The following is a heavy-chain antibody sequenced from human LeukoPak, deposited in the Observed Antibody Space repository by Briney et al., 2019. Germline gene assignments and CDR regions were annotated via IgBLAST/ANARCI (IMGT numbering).Heavy chain of an antibody. Sequence: PSETLSLTCAVYGGSFSGYYWSWIRQPPGKGLEWIGEINHSGSTNYNPSLKGRVTISVDTSKNQISLRLSSVTAADTAVYYCARVRFLEWPAPMDVWGKGTTVTVSS. D-gene: IGHD3-3*01. J-gene: IGHJ6*03. CDR3: ARVRFLEWPAPMDV. CDR2: INHSGST. CDR1: GGSFSGYY. V-gene: IGHV4-34*01.